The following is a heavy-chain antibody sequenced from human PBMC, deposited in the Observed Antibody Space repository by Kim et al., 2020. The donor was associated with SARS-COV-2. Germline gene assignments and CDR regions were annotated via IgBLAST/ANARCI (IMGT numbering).Heavy chain of an antibody. CDR2: IYYSGST. V-gene: IGHV4-30-4*01. J-gene: IGHJ6*02. CDR3: ARVFGDYDFWKGGSYYYGMDV. CDR1: GGSISSGDYY. D-gene: IGHD3-3*01. Sequence: SETLSLTCTVSGGSISSGDYYWSWIRQPPGKGLEWIGYIYYSGSTYYNPSLKSRVTISVDTSKNQFSLKLSSVTAADTAVYYCARVFGDYDFWKGGSYYYGMDVWGQGTTVTVSS.